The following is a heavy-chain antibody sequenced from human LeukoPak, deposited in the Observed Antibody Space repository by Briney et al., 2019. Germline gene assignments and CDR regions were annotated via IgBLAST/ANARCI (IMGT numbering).Heavy chain of an antibody. V-gene: IGHV3-23*01. CDR2: IYENGGTT. Sequence: SGGSLRLSCVGSGFTFRSHAMSWVRQAPEKGLEFVSGIYENGGTTYYADSVKGRFSISRDNSKNTLYLQMDSLRGEDTAVYYCARDKVVGATYFDYWGQGTLVTVSS. CDR1: GFTFRSHA. CDR3: ARDKVVGATYFDY. J-gene: IGHJ4*02. D-gene: IGHD1-26*01.